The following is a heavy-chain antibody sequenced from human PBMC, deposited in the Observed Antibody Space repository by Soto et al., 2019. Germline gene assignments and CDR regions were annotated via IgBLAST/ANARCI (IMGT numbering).Heavy chain of an antibody. V-gene: IGHV1-69*06. J-gene: IGHJ6*02. D-gene: IGHD5-18*01. CDR3: ARSGPVDTAMVASTNYYGMDV. CDR2: IIPIFGTA. Sequence: SVKVSCKASGGTFSSYAISWVRQAPGQGLEWMGGIIPIFGTANYAQKFQGRVTITADKSTSTAYMELSSLRSEDTAVYYCARSGPVDTAMVASTNYYGMDVWGQGTTVTVSS. CDR1: GGTFSSYA.